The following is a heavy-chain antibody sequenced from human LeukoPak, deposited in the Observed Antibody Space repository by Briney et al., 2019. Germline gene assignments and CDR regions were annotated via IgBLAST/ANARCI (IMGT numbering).Heavy chain of an antibody. V-gene: IGHV3-30-3*01. CDR1: GFTFNSYA. D-gene: IGHD6-19*01. CDR3: ARDRYSSGWYGDFDC. CDR2: ISSDGSNK. Sequence: GGSLRLSCAASGFTFNSYALHWVRQAPGKGLEWVAVISSDGSNKYYADSVKGRFTISRDNSKNTLYLQMNSLRAEDTAVYYCARDRYSSGWYGDFDCWGQGTLVTVSS. J-gene: IGHJ4*02.